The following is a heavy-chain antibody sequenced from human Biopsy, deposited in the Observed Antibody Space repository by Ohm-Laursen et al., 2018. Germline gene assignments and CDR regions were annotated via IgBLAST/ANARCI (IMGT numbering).Heavy chain of an antibody. D-gene: IGHD3-10*01. J-gene: IGHJ4*02. CDR1: GGDINNYY. CDR3: ARHSFGSGRDF. V-gene: IGHV4-4*07. CDR2: IYPGGST. Sequence: SETLSLTCNVSGGDINNYYWSWIRQPAGKGLEWIGRIYPGGSTNYNPSLKSRVTMSVDTSKKQLSLRLRSVTAADTAMYYCARHSFGSGRDFWGQGTLVTVSS.